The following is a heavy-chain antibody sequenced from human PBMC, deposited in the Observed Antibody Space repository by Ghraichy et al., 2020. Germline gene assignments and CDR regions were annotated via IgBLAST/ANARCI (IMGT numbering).Heavy chain of an antibody. D-gene: IGHD5-12*01. V-gene: IGHV3-33*01. Sequence: GGSLRLSCASSGFTFSSYAMHWVRQAPGKGLEWVEVIWYDGSNKNYADSVTGRFTISRDDSKNTLYLRMNSLRAEDTAVYYCARYVYSPLQSCFDYWGQGTLVTVSS. CDR1: GFTFSSYA. CDR3: ARYVYSPLQSCFDY. J-gene: IGHJ4*02. CDR2: IWYDGSNK.